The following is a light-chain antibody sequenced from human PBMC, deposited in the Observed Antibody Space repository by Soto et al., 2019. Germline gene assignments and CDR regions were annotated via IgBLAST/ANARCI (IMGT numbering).Light chain of an antibody. J-gene: IGKJ1*01. CDR2: GAS. V-gene: IGKV1-39*01. Sequence: DIQMTQSPSSLSASVGDRVTITCRASQSISSYLNWYQQKPGEAPKLLIYGASTLQSGVPSRFNGSGFGTNFIFAISSLQLEDLATYYCQQSYRAQWTFGQGTKVEI. CDR3: QQSYRAQWT. CDR1: QSISSY.